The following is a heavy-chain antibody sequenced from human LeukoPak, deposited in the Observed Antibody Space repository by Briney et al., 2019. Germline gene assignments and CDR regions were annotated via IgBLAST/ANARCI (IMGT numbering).Heavy chain of an antibody. CDR2: ISGSGGST. Sequence: GGSLRLSCAASGFTFSSYAMSWVRQAPGKGLEWVSAISGSGGSTYYADSVKGRFTISRDNSKNTLYLQMNSLRAEDTAVYYCAKDCHYNWNDVGAFDIWGQGTMVTASS. J-gene: IGHJ3*02. D-gene: IGHD1-20*01. CDR3: AKDCHYNWNDVGAFDI. CDR1: GFTFSSYA. V-gene: IGHV3-23*01.